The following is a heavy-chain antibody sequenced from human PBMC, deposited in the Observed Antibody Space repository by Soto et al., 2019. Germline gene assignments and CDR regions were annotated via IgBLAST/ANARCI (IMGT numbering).Heavy chain of an antibody. CDR3: ARGPFWQQMRNYYYYGMDV. D-gene: IGHD6-13*01. V-gene: IGHV1-2*04. J-gene: IGHJ6*02. Sequence: QVQLVQSGAEVKKPGASVKVSCKASGYTFTGYYMHWVRQAPGQGLEWMGWINPNSGGTNYAQKFQGWVTMTRDTSISTAYMELGRLRSDDTAVDYCARGPFWQQMRNYYYYGMDVWGQGTTVTVSS. CDR2: INPNSGGT. CDR1: GYTFTGYY.